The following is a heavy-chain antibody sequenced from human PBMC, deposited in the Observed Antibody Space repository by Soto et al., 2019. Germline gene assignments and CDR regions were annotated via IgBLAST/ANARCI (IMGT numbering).Heavy chain of an antibody. CDR1: GGSIRSNNW. Sequence: SETLSLTCAVYGGSIRSNNWWSWVRQPPGKGLEWIGEIFHSGSTYYNPSLKTRVTISVDNSKNQFSLKLSSVTAADTAVYYCARVYSGSYSDSWGQGILVTVSS. CDR3: ARVYSGSYSDS. CDR2: IFHSGST. D-gene: IGHD1-26*01. V-gene: IGHV4-4*02. J-gene: IGHJ4*02.